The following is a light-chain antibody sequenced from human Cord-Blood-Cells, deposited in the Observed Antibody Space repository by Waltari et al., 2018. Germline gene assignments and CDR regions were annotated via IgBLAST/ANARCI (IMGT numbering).Light chain of an antibody. CDR2: DVS. J-gene: IGLJ2*01. V-gene: IGLV2-14*01. CDR3: SSYTRSSTVV. CDR1: SSDVGGYNY. Sequence: QSALTPPASVSGSPGQSITISCTGTSSDVGGYNYXSWYQQPPGKAPKLMIYDVSNRPSGVSNRFSGSKSGNTASLTISGLQSEDEADYYCSSYTRSSTVVFGGGTKLTVL.